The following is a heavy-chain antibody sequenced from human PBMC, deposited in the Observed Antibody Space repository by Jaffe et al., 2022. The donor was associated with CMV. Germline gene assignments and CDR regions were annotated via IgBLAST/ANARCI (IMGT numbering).Heavy chain of an antibody. D-gene: IGHD4-17*01. Sequence: QLQLQESGPGLVKPSETLSLTCTVSGGSISSSSYYWGWIRQPPGKGLEWIGSIYYSGSTYYNPSLKSRVTISVDTSKNQFSLKLSSVTAADTAVYYCARETAFLATTVADYWGQGTLVTVSS. CDR2: IYYSGST. V-gene: IGHV4-39*02. CDR3: ARETAFLATTVADY. CDR1: GGSISSSSYY. J-gene: IGHJ4*02.